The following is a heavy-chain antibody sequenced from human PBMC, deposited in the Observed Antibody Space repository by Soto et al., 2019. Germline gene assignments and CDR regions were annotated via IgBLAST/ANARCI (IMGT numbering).Heavy chain of an antibody. Sequence: PGESLKISCKGSGYSFTSYWISWVRQMPGKGLEWMGRIDPSDSYTNYSPSFQGHVTISADKSISTAYLQWSSLKASDTAMYYYARQRDDFWSGYYYYYYYGMDVWGQGTTVTVSS. CDR3: ARQRDDFWSGYYYYYYYGMDV. V-gene: IGHV5-10-1*01. CDR1: GYSFTSYW. J-gene: IGHJ6*02. CDR2: IDPSDSYT. D-gene: IGHD3-3*01.